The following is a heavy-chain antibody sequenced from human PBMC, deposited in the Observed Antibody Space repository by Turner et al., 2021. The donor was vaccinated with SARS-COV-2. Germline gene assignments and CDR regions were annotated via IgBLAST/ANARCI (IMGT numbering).Heavy chain of an antibody. CDR3: GSGGFIWFGA. J-gene: IGHJ5*02. V-gene: IGHV4-39*01. CDR1: GASISRSSDY. D-gene: IGHD5-12*01. Sequence: QLQLQESGPGLVKPAETLSLTFAVSGASISRSSDYWGWIRQPPGKGLGWIGNIDDRGSTYYNPSLKSRLTIFVDTSKNQVSLKMTSVTAADTAVYYCGSGGFIWFGAWGQGTLVTVSS. CDR2: IDDRGST.